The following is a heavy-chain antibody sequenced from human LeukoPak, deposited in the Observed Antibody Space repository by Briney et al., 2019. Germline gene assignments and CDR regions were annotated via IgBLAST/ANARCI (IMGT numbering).Heavy chain of an antibody. CDR1: GFSLSTSGVG. CDR3: AHSYYDYVWGSSLFDY. D-gene: IGHD3-16*01. CDR2: IYWNDDK. Sequence: SGPTLVNPTQTLTLTCTFSGFSLSTSGVGVGWIRQPPGKAPEWLALIYWNDDKRYSPSLKSRLTITRDTSKNQVVLTMTNMDPVETATYYCAHSYYDYVWGSSLFDYWGQGTLVTVSS. V-gene: IGHV2-5*01. J-gene: IGHJ4*02.